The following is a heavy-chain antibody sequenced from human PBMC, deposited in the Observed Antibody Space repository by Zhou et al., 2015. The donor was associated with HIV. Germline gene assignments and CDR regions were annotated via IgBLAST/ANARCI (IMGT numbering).Heavy chain of an antibody. CDR2: FIPIFGTT. V-gene: IGHV1-69*06. CDR1: GGTFSRYP. D-gene: IGHD1-26*01. CDR3: ATAPSGSYYFDS. J-gene: IGHJ4*02. Sequence: QVQLVQSGAEVKKPGSSVKVSCRASGGTFSRYPVSWVRQAPGQGLEWMGLFIPIFGTTKYAQKFQGRVTIIADKSTNTAHMELSSLRSEDTAVYYCATAPSGSYYFDSWGQGTLVTVSS.